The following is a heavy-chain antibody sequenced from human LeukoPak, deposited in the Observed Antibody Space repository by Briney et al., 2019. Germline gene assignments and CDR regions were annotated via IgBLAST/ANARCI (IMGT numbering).Heavy chain of an antibody. V-gene: IGHV3-48*01. CDR2: ISSSSSTI. CDR1: GFTFSSYS. J-gene: IGHJ4*02. CDR3: ARPYDY. Sequence: PGGSLRLSCAASGFTFSSYSMNWVRQAPGKGLEWVSYISSSSSTIYYADSVKGRFTISRDNANNSLYLQMNSLRAEDTAVYCCARPYDYWGQGTLVTVSS.